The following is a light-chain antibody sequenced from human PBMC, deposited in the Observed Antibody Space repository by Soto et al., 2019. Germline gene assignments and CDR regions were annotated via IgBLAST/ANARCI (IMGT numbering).Light chain of an antibody. CDR2: LNSDGSH. J-gene: IGLJ2*01. Sequence: QLVLTQSPSASASLGASVKLTCTLSSGHSSYAIAWHQQQPEKGPRYLMKLNSDGSHSKGDGIPDRFSGSSSGAERYLTFSSLQSEDEADYYCQTWGTGVVFGGGTKLTVL. CDR1: SGHSSYA. V-gene: IGLV4-69*01. CDR3: QTWGTGVV.